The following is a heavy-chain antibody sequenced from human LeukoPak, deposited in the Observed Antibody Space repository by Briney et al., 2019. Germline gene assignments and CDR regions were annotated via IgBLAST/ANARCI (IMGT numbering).Heavy chain of an antibody. CDR3: AKQDSSVYSAFDF. Sequence: GGSLRLSCAASGFTFSNYATSWVRQASGKGLGWVSAITGSGDTTYYADSVKGRFTISRDNSKNTLYLQMKSLRAEDTAVYYCAKQDSSVYSAFDFWGQGTKVTISS. D-gene: IGHD3-22*01. CDR2: ITGSGDTT. V-gene: IGHV3-23*01. CDR1: GFTFSNYA. J-gene: IGHJ3*01.